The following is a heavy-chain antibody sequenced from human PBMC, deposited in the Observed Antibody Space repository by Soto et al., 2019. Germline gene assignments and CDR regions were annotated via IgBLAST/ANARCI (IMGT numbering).Heavy chain of an antibody. V-gene: IGHV4-59*08. CDR1: GGSISSYY. CDR2: IYYSGST. CDR3: ARRVVPAGDYYMDV. Sequence: SETLSLTCTVSGGSISSYYWSWIRQPPGKGLEWIGYIYYSGSTNYNPSLKSRVTISVDTSKNQFSLKLSSVTAADTAVYYCARRVVPAGDYYMDVWGKGTTVTVSS. J-gene: IGHJ6*03. D-gene: IGHD2-2*01.